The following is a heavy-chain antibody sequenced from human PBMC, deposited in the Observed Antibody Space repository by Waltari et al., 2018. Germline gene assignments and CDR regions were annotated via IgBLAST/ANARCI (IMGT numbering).Heavy chain of an antibody. D-gene: IGHD1-26*01. CDR1: GYSISSGYY. CDR2: IYHNGST. V-gene: IGHV4-38-2*01. Sequence: QVQLQESGPGLVKPSETLSLTCAVSGYSISSGYYWGWIRQPPGKGLEWIGSIYHNGSTYYNPSLKSRVTISVDTSKNQFSLKLSSVTAADTAVYYCARRETNFFYFDYWGQGTLVTVSS. CDR3: ARRETNFFYFDY. J-gene: IGHJ4*02.